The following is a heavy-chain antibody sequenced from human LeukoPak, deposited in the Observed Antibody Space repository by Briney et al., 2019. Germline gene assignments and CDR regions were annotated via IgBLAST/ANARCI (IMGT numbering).Heavy chain of an antibody. Sequence: GESLKISCQTSGYTFTNYWIAWVRQIPGTGLEWLGIIYPADSDTRYSPSFQGQVTISADKSISTAYLQWSSLKASDTAMYYCARLAYCSNDVCYSNYYYSMDVWGKGTTVTVSS. J-gene: IGHJ6*03. CDR3: ARLAYCSNDVCYSNYYYSMDV. D-gene: IGHD2-8*01. CDR1: GYTFTNYW. V-gene: IGHV5-51*01. CDR2: IYPADSDT.